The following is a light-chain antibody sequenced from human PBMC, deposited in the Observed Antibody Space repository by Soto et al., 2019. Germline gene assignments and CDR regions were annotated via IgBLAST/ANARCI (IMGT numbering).Light chain of an antibody. CDR2: KAS. Sequence: DIQMTQSPSTLSASVGDRVTITCRASQSISSWLAWYQQKPGKAPKLLIYKASSLESGVPSRFSGSGSGTEFTLTISSLQPDDFATYYCQQYNSYRTFGQGTNVETK. J-gene: IGKJ1*01. CDR1: QSISSW. V-gene: IGKV1-5*03. CDR3: QQYNSYRT.